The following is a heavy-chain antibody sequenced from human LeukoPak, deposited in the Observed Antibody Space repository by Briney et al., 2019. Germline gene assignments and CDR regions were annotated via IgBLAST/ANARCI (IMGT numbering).Heavy chain of an antibody. V-gene: IGHV3-48*04. CDR2: ISSGATTV. D-gene: IGHD3-22*01. CDR3: AKDYYYDTSGYYFAYDY. Sequence: GGSLRLSCVASGLTSRFYGMTWVRQAPGKGLEWVSYISSGATTVYYADSVKGRFTISRDNSKNSLYLQMNSLRTEDTAFYYCAKDYYYDTSGYYFAYDYWGQGTLVTVSS. CDR1: GLTSRFYG. J-gene: IGHJ4*02.